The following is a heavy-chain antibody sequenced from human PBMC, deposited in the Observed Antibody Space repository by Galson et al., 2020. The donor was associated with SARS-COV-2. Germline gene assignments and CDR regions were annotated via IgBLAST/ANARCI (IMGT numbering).Heavy chain of an antibody. CDR1: RLTFSSYG. V-gene: IGHV3-30*18. J-gene: IGHJ4*02. CDR3: AKEMMATILGAFDY. Sequence: GSLRHSCAAPRLTFSSYGMNWVRPAPGKGQERVAVISYDGSNKYYADSVKGRFTISRDNSKNTLYLQMNSLRAEDTAVYYCAKEMMATILGAFDYWGQGTLVNVSS. CDR2: ISYDGSNK. D-gene: IGHD5-12*01.